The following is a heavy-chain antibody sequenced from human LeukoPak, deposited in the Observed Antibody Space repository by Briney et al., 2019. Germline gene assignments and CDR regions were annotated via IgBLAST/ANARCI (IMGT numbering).Heavy chain of an antibody. Sequence: SETLSLTCAVYGGSFSGYYWSWIRQPPGKGLEWIGEINHSGSTNYNPSLKSRVTISVDTSKNQFSLKLSSVTAADTAVYYCARGSRRVTMIVMVNYMDAWGKGTTVTVSS. V-gene: IGHV4-34*01. CDR2: INHSGST. J-gene: IGHJ6*03. CDR3: ARGSRRVTMIVMVNYMDA. D-gene: IGHD3-22*01. CDR1: GGSFSGYY.